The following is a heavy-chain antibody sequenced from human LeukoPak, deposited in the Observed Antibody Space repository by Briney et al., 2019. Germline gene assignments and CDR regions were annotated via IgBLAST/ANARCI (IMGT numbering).Heavy chain of an antibody. V-gene: IGHV3-23*01. J-gene: IGHJ4*02. Sequence: GGSLRLSCAASGFSFSYYAMTWVRQAPGKGLEWVSHISGGGDITYYVYSVKGRFSISRDNSENIVYLQMNSLRADDTAVYYCARVERSSRVHYFDFWGRGTLVTVSS. CDR1: GFSFSYYA. CDR3: ARVERSSRVHYFDF. CDR2: ISGGGDIT. D-gene: IGHD3-10*01.